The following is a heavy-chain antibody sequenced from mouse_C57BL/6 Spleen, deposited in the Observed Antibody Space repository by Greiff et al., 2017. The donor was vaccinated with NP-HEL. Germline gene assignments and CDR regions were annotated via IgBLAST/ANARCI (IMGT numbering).Heavy chain of an antibody. V-gene: IGHV1-59*01. D-gene: IGHD3-3*01. CDR2: IDPSDSYT. CDR1: GYTFTSYW. Sequence: QVQLQQPGAELVRPGTSVKLSCKASGYTFTSYWMHWVKQRPGQGLEWIGVIDPSDSYTNYNQKFKGKATLTVDTSSSTAYMQLSSLTSEDSAVYYCARRDAGWYFDVWGTGTTVTVSS. J-gene: IGHJ1*03. CDR3: ARRDAGWYFDV.